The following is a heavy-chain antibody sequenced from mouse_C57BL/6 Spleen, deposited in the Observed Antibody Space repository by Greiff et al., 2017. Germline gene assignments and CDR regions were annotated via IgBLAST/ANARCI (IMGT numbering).Heavy chain of an antibody. Sequence: VKLQQPGAELVRPGTSVKLSCKASGYTFTSYWMHWVKQRPGQGLEWIGVIDPSDSYTNYNQKFKGKATLTVDTSSSTAYMQLSSLTSEDSAVYYCATTVVAWGQGTTLTVSS. J-gene: IGHJ2*01. CDR1: GYTFTSYW. D-gene: IGHD1-1*01. CDR2: IDPSDSYT. V-gene: IGHV1-59*01. CDR3: ATTVVA.